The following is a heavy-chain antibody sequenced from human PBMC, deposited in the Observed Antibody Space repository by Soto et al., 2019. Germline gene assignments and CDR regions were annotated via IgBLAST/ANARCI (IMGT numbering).Heavy chain of an antibody. D-gene: IGHD1-26*01. CDR2: INSAGTT. J-gene: IGHJ4*02. CDR1: GFTFDTYW. Sequence: GGSLRLSCAASGFTFDTYWMNWVRQAPGKGPEWLSGINSAGTTYYADSVKGRFTISRDNSKNTLYLQMNSLRAEDTAVYYCAKVGRGSYVYYFDYWGQGALVTVSS. CDR3: AKVGRGSYVYYFDY. V-gene: IGHV3-23*01.